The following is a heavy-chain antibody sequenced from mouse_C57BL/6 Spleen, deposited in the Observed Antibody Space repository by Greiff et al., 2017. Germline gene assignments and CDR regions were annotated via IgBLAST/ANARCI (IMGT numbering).Heavy chain of an antibody. D-gene: IGHD2-2*01. CDR2: IYPRSGNT. CDR1: GYTFTSYG. CDR3: AREVDNYGYDQGHWFAY. Sequence: QVQLQQSGAELARPGASVKLSCKASGYTFTSYGISWVKQRPGQGLEWIGEIYPRSGNTYYNEKFKGKATLTADKSSSTAYMELRSLTSEDSAVYFCAREVDNYGYDQGHWFAYWGQGTLVTVSA. V-gene: IGHV1-81*01. J-gene: IGHJ3*01.